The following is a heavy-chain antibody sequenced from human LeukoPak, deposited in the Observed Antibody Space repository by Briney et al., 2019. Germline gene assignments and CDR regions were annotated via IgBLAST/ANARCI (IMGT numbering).Heavy chain of an antibody. CDR1: GGSISSYY. CDR2: IYYSGST. Sequence: PSETLFLTCTVSGGSISSYYWSWIRQPPGKGLEWIGYIYYSGSTNYNPSLKSRVTISVDTSKNQFSLKLSSVTAADTAVYYCARAGNSYGTLPFGYWGQGTLVTVSS. J-gene: IGHJ4*02. D-gene: IGHD5-18*01. V-gene: IGHV4-59*08. CDR3: ARAGNSYGTLPFGY.